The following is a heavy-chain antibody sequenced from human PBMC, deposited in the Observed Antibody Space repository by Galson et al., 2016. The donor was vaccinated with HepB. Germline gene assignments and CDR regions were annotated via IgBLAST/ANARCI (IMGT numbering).Heavy chain of an antibody. CDR2: ISGSGLKT. Sequence: SLRLSCAGSGFNFGSYAMSWLRQAPGKGLEWVSAISGSGLKTHYADSVQGRFIISRENSISTVYLQMTSLRDEETAIYFCAKETGQAVAGPFESWDQGALVTVAS. CDR1: GFNFGSYA. J-gene: IGHJ4*02. D-gene: IGHD6-19*01. CDR3: AKETGQAVAGPFES. V-gene: IGHV3-23*01.